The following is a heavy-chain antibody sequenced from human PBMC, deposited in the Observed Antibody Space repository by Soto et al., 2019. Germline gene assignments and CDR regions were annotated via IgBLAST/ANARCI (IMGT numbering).Heavy chain of an antibody. J-gene: IGHJ4*02. CDR1: GYTFTGYY. CDR2: INPNSGGT. V-gene: IGHV1-2*02. CDR3: ARQKDRLQLTMGVFDY. Sequence: ASVKVSCKASGYTFTGYYMHWVRQAPGQGLEWMGWINPNSGGTNYAQKFQGRVTMTRDTSISTAYMELSRLRSDDTAVYYCARQKDRLQLTMGVFDYWGQGTLVTVSS. D-gene: IGHD3-10*01.